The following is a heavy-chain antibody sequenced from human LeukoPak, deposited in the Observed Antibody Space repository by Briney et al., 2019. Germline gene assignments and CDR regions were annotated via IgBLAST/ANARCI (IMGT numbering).Heavy chain of an antibody. CDR1: GFTLSVYW. CDR2: INKDGSST. D-gene: IGHD6-19*01. V-gene: IGHV3-74*01. J-gene: IGHJ5*02. CDR3: VRGIEVAGTFSWFDP. Sequence: GGSLRLSCAASGFTLSVYWMHWVRQAPGKGLVCLSRINKDGSSTTYADSVKGRFTISRDNAKNTLYLQMNSLRAEDTAIYYCVRGIEVAGTFSWFDPWGQGTLVTVSS.